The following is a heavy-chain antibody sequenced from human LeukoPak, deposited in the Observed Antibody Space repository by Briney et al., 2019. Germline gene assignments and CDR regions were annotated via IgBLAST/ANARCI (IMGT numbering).Heavy chain of an antibody. J-gene: IGHJ5*02. CDR1: GYTLTELS. V-gene: IGHV1-24*01. CDR3: ATLLKLRSNGWFDP. D-gene: IGHD3-16*01. Sequence: GASVKVSCKVSGYTLTELSMHWVRQAPGKGLEWMGGFDPEDGETIYAQKFQGRVTMTEDTSTDTAYMELSGLRSEDTAVYYCATLLKLRSNGWFDPWGQGTLVTVSS. CDR2: FDPEDGET.